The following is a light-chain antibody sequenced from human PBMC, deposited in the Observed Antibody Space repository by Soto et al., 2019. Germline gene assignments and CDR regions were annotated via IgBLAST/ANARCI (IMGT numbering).Light chain of an antibody. J-gene: IGKJ2*01. CDR2: HAS. V-gene: IGKV1-5*01. Sequence: DIQMTQSPSTLSASVGDRVTITCRASQSISSWLAWYQQKPGKAPKLLIYHASNLESGVPSRFSGSGSWTEFTLTISSLQPDDFATYYCQHYDSFPHTFGQGAKLEIK. CDR1: QSISSW. CDR3: QHYDSFPHT.